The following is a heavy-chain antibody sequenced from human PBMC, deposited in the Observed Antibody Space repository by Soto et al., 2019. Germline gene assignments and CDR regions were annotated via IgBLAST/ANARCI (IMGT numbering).Heavy chain of an antibody. V-gene: IGHV1-46*01. CDR1: GYTFTSYY. CDR2: INPSGGST. CDR3: ARVSPRCSGGSCYPDY. D-gene: IGHD2-15*01. Sequence: ASVKVSCKASGYTFTSYYMHWVRQAPGQGLEWMGIINPSGGSTSYAQKFQGRVTMTRDTSTSTVYMELSSLRSEDTAVYYCARVSPRCSGGSCYPDYWGQGTLDTVSS. J-gene: IGHJ4*02.